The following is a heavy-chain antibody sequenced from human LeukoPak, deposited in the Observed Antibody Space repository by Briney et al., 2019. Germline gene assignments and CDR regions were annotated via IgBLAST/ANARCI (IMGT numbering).Heavy chain of an antibody. CDR2: FYYSGST. J-gene: IGHJ4*02. CDR1: GGSISSYY. CDR3: ARGPGGYSYGYYFDY. V-gene: IGHV4-59*01. D-gene: IGHD5-18*01. Sequence: PSETLSLTCAVSGGSISSYYWSWIRQPPGKRLEWIGFFYYSGSTNYNPSLKSRVTISVDTSKSHFSLKLSSVTAADTAVYYCARGPGGYSYGYYFDYWGQGTLVTVSS.